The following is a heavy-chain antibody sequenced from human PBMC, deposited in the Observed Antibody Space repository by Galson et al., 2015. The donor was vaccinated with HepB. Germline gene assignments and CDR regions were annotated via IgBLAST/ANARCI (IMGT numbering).Heavy chain of an antibody. CDR1: GFTFSSYA. CDR3: ARVGIAVAGTSAPDY. D-gene: IGHD6-19*01. Sequence: SLRLSCAASGFTFSSYAMHWVRQAPGKGLEWVAVISYDGSNKYYADSVKGRFTISRDNSKNTLYLQMNSLRAEDTAVYYCARVGIAVAGTSAPDYWGQGTLVTVSS. V-gene: IGHV3-30*04. CDR2: ISYDGSNK. J-gene: IGHJ4*02.